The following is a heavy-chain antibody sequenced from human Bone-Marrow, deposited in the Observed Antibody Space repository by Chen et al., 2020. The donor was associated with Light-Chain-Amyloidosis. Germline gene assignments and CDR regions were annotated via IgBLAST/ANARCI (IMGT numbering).Heavy chain of an antibody. Sequence: EVQLEQSGPEVKKPGESLKISWKGSGYTFPNYWIGWVRQMPGKGPEWMGVIYPDDSDARYSPSFEGQVTISADKSITTAYLQWRSLKASDTAMYYCARRRDGYNFDYWGQGTLVTVSS. CDR1: GYTFPNYW. CDR2: IYPDDSDA. D-gene: IGHD5-12*01. V-gene: IGHV5-51*01. CDR3: ARRRDGYNFDY. J-gene: IGHJ4*02.